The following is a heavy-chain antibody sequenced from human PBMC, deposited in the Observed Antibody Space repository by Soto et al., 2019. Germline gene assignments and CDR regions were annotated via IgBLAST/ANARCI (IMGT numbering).Heavy chain of an antibody. CDR3: ARASYVGATLSLDY. CDR1: GGSISSYY. D-gene: IGHD1-26*01. Sequence: SETLSLTCTVSGGSISSYYWSWIRQPPGKGLEWIGYIYYSGSTNYNPSLKSRVTISVDTSKNQFSLKLSSVTAADTAVYYCARASYVGATLSLDYWGQGTLVTVYS. J-gene: IGHJ4*02. CDR2: IYYSGST. V-gene: IGHV4-59*01.